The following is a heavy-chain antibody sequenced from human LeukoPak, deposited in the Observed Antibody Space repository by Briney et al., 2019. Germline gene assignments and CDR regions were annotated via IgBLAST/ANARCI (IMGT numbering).Heavy chain of an antibody. J-gene: IGHJ4*02. CDR2: MNPNSGNT. D-gene: IGHD2-15*01. CDR1: GYTFTSYD. V-gene: IGHV1-8*01. CDR3: ARGIPYCSGGSCYSDY. Sequence: SVKVSCKASGYTFTSYDINWVRQATGQGLEWMGWMNPNSGNTGYAQKFQGRVTMTRNTSISTAYMELSSLRSEDTAVYYCARGIPYCSGGSCYSDYWGQGTLVTVSS.